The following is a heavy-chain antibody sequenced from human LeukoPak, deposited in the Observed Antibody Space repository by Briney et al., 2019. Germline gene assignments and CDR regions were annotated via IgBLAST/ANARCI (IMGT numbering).Heavy chain of an antibody. V-gene: IGHV4-34*01. J-gene: IGHJ4*02. Sequence: SETLSLTCAVYGGSYSGYYWGWIRQPPGKGLEWIGSIYYTGGTHYNPSLKSRVTISRDTSKNQFSVKLNSVTAADTAVYYCGRARGYSYAFDNWGQGTLVTVSS. D-gene: IGHD5-18*01. CDR3: GRARGYSYAFDN. CDR2: IYYTGGT. CDR1: GGSYSGYY.